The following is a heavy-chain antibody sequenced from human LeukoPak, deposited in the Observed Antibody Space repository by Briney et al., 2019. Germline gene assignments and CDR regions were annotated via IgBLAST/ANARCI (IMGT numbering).Heavy chain of an antibody. V-gene: IGHV1-2*02. Sequence: ASVKVSCKASGYTFTGYQMHWVRQAPGQGLEWMGWINPNSGGTNYAQKFQGRVTMTRDTSISTAYMELRRLRSDDTAVYYCARISDSSGYYPSYFDSWGQGTLVTVSS. CDR1: GYTFTGYQ. CDR3: ARISDSSGYYPSYFDS. J-gene: IGHJ4*02. D-gene: IGHD3-22*01. CDR2: INPNSGGT.